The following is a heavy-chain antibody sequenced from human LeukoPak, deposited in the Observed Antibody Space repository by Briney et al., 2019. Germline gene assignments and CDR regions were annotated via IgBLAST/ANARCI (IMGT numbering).Heavy chain of an antibody. Sequence: PSETLSLTCTVSGGSISSGGYYWSWIRQHPGKGLEWIGYIYYSGSTYYNPSLKGRVTISVDTSKNQFSLKLSSVAAADTAVYYCARAKREYCSGGSCPPNWFDPWGQGTLVTVSS. J-gene: IGHJ5*02. D-gene: IGHD2-15*01. CDR1: GGSISSGGYY. V-gene: IGHV4-31*03. CDR2: IYYSGST. CDR3: ARAKREYCSGGSCPPNWFDP.